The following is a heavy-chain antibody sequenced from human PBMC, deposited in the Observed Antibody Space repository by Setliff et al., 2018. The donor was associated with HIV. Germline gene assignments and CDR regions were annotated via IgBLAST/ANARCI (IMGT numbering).Heavy chain of an antibody. J-gene: IGHJ5*02. Sequence: SETLSLTCRVYGGSITSGNYYWGWIRQAPGKGLEWIASMIYGGDNWYNPSLKSRVTMYVDTANNEISLRLISVTAEDTAVYRCARPHSGRGGGAWFDPWGQGIQVTVSS. V-gene: IGHV4-39*01. CDR2: MIYGGDN. CDR3: ARPHSGRGGGAWFDP. D-gene: IGHD6-19*01. CDR1: GGSITSGNYY.